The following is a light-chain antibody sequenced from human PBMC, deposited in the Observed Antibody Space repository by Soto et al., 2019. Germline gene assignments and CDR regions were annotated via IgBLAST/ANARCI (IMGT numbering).Light chain of an antibody. J-gene: IGKJ1*01. CDR2: DAS. CDR3: QQYNSQWT. V-gene: IGKV1-5*01. CDR1: QSISSW. Sequence: DIQMTQSPSTLSASVGDRVTITCRASQSISSWLAWYQQNPGKAPKLLIYDASSLESGVPSRFSGSGSGTEFTLTISSLQPDDFATYCWQQYNSQWTFGQGTKVDIK.